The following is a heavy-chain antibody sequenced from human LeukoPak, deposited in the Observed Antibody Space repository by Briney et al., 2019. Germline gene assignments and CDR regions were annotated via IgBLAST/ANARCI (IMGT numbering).Heavy chain of an antibody. J-gene: IGHJ4*02. CDR3: AGVPSDY. Sequence: GGPLRLSCAASGFTFSTYSMNWVRQAPGKGLEWVSSISSGSSYIYYADSVKGRFTISRGNAKNSLYLQMNSLRAEDTAMYFCAGVPSDYWGQGTLVTVSS. CDR2: ISSGSSYI. CDR1: GFTFSTYS. V-gene: IGHV3-21*01.